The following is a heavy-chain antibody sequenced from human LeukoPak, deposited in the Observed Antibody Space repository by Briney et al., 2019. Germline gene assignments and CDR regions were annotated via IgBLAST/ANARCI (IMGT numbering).Heavy chain of an antibody. Sequence: GGSLRLSCAASGFTFSSYSMSWVRQAPGEGLEWVSYISSSSSTEYYADSVKGRFTISRDNAKNSLYLQMNGLRAEDTAIYYCARASVVATWGQGTLVTVSS. CDR1: GFTFSSYS. J-gene: IGHJ5*02. CDR2: ISSSSSTE. D-gene: IGHD2-15*01. V-gene: IGHV3-48*01. CDR3: ARASVVAT.